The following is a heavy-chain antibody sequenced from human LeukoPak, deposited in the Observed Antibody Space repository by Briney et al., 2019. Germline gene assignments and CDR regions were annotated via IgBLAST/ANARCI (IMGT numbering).Heavy chain of an antibody. J-gene: IGHJ5*02. CDR1: GFTFSSYG. V-gene: IGHV3-30*03. Sequence: PGGSLRLSCAASGFTFSSYGMHWVRQAPGKGLEWVAVISYDGSNKYYADSVKGRFTISRDNSKNTLYLQMNSLRAEDTAVYYCARDSPYIVVVPAAPAWGQGTLVTVSS. D-gene: IGHD2-2*01. CDR3: ARDSPYIVVVPAAPA. CDR2: ISYDGSNK.